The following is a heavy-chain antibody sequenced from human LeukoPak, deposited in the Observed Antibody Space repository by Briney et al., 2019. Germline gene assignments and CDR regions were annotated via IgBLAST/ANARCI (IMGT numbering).Heavy chain of an antibody. CDR3: ARRRVGGSFDY. CDR2: IYYSGST. CDR1: GGSISSYY. J-gene: IGHJ4*02. D-gene: IGHD1-26*01. Sequence: SETLSLTCTVSGGSISSYYWSWIRQPPGKGLEWIGHIYYSGSTNYNPSLKSRVTISVDTSENQFSLNLNSVTAADTAVYYCARRRVGGSFDYWGQGTLVTVSS. V-gene: IGHV4-59*08.